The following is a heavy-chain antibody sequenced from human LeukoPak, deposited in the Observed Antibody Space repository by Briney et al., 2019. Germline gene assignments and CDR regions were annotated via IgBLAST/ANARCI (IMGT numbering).Heavy chain of an antibody. CDR3: ARGRSTVLY. Sequence: GASVKVSCKASGGTFSSYAISWVRQTPGQGLEWMGGIIPIFGTANYAQKLQGRVTMTTDTSTSTAYMELRSLRSDDTAVYYCARGRSTVLYWGQGTLVTVSS. V-gene: IGHV1-69*05. D-gene: IGHD1-26*01. J-gene: IGHJ4*02. CDR1: GGTFSSYA. CDR2: IIPIFGTA.